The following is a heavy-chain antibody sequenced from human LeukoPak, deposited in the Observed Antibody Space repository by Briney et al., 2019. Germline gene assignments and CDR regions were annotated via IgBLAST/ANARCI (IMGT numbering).Heavy chain of an antibody. D-gene: IGHD2-8*01. Sequence: SETLSLTCTVSGGSISSYYWSWIRQPPGKGLEWIGYIYYSGSTNYNPSLKSRVTISVDTSKNQFSLQLSSVTAADTAVYYCARERMLTVFDYWGQGTLVTVSS. J-gene: IGHJ4*02. CDR2: IYYSGST. V-gene: IGHV4-59*01. CDR1: GGSISSYY. CDR3: ARERMLTVFDY.